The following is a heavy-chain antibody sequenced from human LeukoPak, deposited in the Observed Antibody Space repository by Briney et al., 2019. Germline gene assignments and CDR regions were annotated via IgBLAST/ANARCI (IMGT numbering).Heavy chain of an antibody. CDR2: TYYSGST. D-gene: IGHD2-15*01. V-gene: IGHV4-31*03. CDR3: ARDVAAAAINYGMDV. J-gene: IGHJ6*02. Sequence: SQTLSLTCTVSGGSISSGGYYWSWIRQHPGKGLEWIGYTYYSGSTYYNPSLKSRVTISVDTSKNQFSLKLSSVTAADTAVYYCARDVAAAAINYGMDVWGQGTTVTVSS. CDR1: GGSISSGGYY.